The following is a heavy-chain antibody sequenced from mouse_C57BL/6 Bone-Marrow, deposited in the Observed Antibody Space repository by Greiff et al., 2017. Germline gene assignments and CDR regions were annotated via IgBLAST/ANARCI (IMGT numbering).Heavy chain of an antibody. D-gene: IGHD1-1*01. CDR2: IDPSDSFT. V-gene: IGHV1-69*01. J-gene: IGHJ1*03. CDR3: AVYYGSSYGYFDV. CDR1: GYTFTSYW. Sequence: QVQLQQPGAELVMPGASVKLSCKASGYTFTSYWMHWVKQRPGQGLAWIGEIDPSDSFTNYNQKFKGKSTLTADKSSSTAYMQLSSLTSEDSAVYYCAVYYGSSYGYFDVWGTGTTVTVSS.